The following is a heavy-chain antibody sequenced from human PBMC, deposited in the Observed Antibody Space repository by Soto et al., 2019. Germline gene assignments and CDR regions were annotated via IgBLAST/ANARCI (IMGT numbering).Heavy chain of an antibody. Sequence: GGSLRLSCAASGFTFSRYAISWVRQAPGKGLEWVSAISGSGGSTYYADSVKGRFTISRDNSKNTLYLQMNSLRAEDTAVYYCAKGDDYYDSSGYYRPRYWYFDLWGRGTLVTVSS. J-gene: IGHJ2*01. V-gene: IGHV3-23*01. CDR3: AKGDDYYDSSGYYRPRYWYFDL. CDR2: ISGSGGST. CDR1: GFTFSRYA. D-gene: IGHD3-22*01.